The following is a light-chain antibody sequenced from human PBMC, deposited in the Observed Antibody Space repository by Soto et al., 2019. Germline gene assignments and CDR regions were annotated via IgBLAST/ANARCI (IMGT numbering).Light chain of an antibody. V-gene: IGKV1-39*01. CDR1: QSITNY. J-gene: IGKJ5*01. Sequence: DIQMTQSPSSLSAYVGDRVTITCRASQSITNYLNWYQQKPGKAPNLLIYAASSLQSGVPSRFSGIGSGTYFTLTISNLQPEDFATYYCQQSYSAQITFGQGTRLEIK. CDR2: AAS. CDR3: QQSYSAQIT.